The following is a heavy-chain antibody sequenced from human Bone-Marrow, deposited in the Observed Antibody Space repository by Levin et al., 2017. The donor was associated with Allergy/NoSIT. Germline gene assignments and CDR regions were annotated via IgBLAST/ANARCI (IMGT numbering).Heavy chain of an antibody. D-gene: IGHD3-16*01. V-gene: IGHV2-26*01. CDR1: GFSLTEARVG. CDR2: IFSSDEK. CDR3: ARILGEHGAYYFDS. Sequence: ESGPTLVKPTETLTLTCTVSGFSLTEARVGVTWIRQPPGKALEWLGNIFSSDEKSYKVSLMRRLTISKDTSNSQVVLTMTNIDAADTATYYCARILGEHGAYYFDSWGQGTLVTVSP. J-gene: IGHJ4*02.